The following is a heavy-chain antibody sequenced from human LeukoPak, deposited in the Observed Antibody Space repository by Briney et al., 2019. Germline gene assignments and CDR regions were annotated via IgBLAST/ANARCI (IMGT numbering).Heavy chain of an antibody. CDR1: GFTFSSYW. CDR3: ARDRYSSGWYNYYYYYYMDV. CDR2: IKQDGSEK. Sequence: GGSLRLSCAASGFTFSSYWMSWVRQAPGKGLEWVANIKQDGSEKYYVDSVKGRFTISRDNAKNSLYLQMNSLRAEDTAVYYCARDRYSSGWYNYYYYYYMDVWGKGTTVTVSS. D-gene: IGHD6-19*01. J-gene: IGHJ6*03. V-gene: IGHV3-7*01.